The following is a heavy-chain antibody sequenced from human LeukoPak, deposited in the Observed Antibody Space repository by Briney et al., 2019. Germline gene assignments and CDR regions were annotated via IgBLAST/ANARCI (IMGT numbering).Heavy chain of an antibody. V-gene: IGHV1-46*01. D-gene: IGHD3-10*01. CDR3: ARIWFGELSSRAFDY. CDR1: GYTFTSYY. CDR2: INPSGGST. Sequence: VASVKVSCKASGYTFTSYYMHWVRQAPGQGLEWMGIINPSGGSTGYAQKFQGRVIMTRDTSISTAYMELSRLRSDDTAVYYCARIWFGELSSRAFDYWGQGTLVTVSS. J-gene: IGHJ4*02.